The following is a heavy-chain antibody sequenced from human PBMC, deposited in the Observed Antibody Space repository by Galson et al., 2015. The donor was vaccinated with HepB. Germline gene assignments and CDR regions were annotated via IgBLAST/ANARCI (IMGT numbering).Heavy chain of an antibody. Sequence: SLRLSCAASGFTFSDYYMSWIRQAPGKGLEWVSYISSSSSYTNYADSVKGRFTISRDNAKNSLYLQMNSLRAEDTAVYYCVIEGRTRYFDWLLYDYWGQGTLVTVSS. CDR3: VIEGRTRYFDWLLYDY. D-gene: IGHD3-9*01. CDR1: GFTFSDYY. J-gene: IGHJ4*02. CDR2: ISSSSSYT. V-gene: IGHV3-11*06.